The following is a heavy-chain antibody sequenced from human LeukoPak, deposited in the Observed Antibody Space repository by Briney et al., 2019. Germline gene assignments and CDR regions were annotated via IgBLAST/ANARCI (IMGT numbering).Heavy chain of an antibody. J-gene: IGHJ6*03. CDR3: TRSSGYDYYYYYYMDV. V-gene: IGHV3-73*01. D-gene: IGHD5-12*01. CDR1: EFTFSGSA. CDR2: IRSKANSYAT. Sequence: GGSLRLSCAASEFTFSGSAMHWVRQASGKGLEWVGRIRSKANSYATAYAASVKGRFTISRDDSKNTAYLQMNSLKTEDTAVYYCTRSSGYDYYYYYYMDVWGKGTTVTVSS.